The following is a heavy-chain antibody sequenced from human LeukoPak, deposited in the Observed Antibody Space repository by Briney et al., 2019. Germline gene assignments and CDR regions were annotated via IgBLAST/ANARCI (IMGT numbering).Heavy chain of an antibody. Sequence: SETLSLTCNVPGGSISSSSYYGGCIRQPPGKGLEWIGNIYYSGNTYYNPSLKSRVTISVDTSRNQFSLKVSSVTVADTAVYYCAIHPREISGTTGRGYWGQGTLVTVSS. J-gene: IGHJ4*02. CDR2: IYYSGNT. D-gene: IGHD1-20*01. CDR3: AIHPREISGTTGRGY. CDR1: GGSISSSSYY. V-gene: IGHV4-39*01.